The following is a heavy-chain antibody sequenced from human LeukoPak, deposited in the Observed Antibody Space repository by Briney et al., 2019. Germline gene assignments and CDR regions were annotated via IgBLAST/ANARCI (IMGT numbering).Heavy chain of an antibody. D-gene: IGHD4/OR15-4a*01. CDR2: IRCRGGIT. CDR1: GFTFSTYG. CDR3: ARRAGAYSPPYDY. J-gene: IGHJ4*02. V-gene: IGHV3-23*01. Sequence: GGALRLSCAASGFTFSTYGMTWVRQAPGKGLEWVSAIRCRGGITYYADAVKGRFTISRDNSKNTLYLQMNSLRAEDTVVYYCARRAGAYSPPYDYWGPGTLVTVSS.